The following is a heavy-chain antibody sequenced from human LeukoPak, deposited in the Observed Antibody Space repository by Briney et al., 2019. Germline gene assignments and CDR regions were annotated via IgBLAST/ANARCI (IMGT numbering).Heavy chain of an antibody. CDR2: IYYSGST. V-gene: IGHV4-39*01. Sequence: SETLSLTCTVSGGSITSSNYYWGWIRQPPGKGLEWIGIIYYSGSTYYNPSLKSRVALYVDTSKNQFSLKLSSVPAVDTALYFCARHYDFWSNYHYYYYRMDVWGQGTTVTVSS. CDR3: ARHYDFWSNYHYYYYRMDV. J-gene: IGHJ6*02. CDR1: GGSITSSNYY. D-gene: IGHD3-3*01.